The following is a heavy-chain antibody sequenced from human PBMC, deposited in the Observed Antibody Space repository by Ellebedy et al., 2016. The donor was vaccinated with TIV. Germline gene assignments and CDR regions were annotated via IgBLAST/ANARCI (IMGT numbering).Heavy chain of an antibody. J-gene: IGHJ5*02. CDR2: ISPSGDRT. V-gene: IGHV1-46*01. CDR3: ARDWELGT. Sequence: ASVKVSCKASGYTFTSYYMHWVRQAPGQGLEWIAMISPSGDRTTYAQKLQGRLTVTRDTSKSTVYMEVNNLRSEDTAVYYCARDWELGTWGQGALVTVSS. CDR1: GYTFTSYY. D-gene: IGHD4-23*01.